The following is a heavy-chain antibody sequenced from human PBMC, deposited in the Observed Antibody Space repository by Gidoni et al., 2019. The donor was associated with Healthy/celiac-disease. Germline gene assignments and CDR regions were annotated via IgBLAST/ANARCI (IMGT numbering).Heavy chain of an antibody. J-gene: IGHJ4*02. CDR1: GFTFSRYA. CDR2: ISGSGGST. V-gene: IGHV3-23*04. CDR3: AKSASFYDILTGYLDY. Sequence: EVQLVESGGGLVQPGGSLRLSCAASGFTFSRYAMSWVRQAPGKGLEWVSAISGSGGSTYYADSVKGRFTISRDNSKNTLYLQMNSLRAEDTAVYYCAKSASFYDILTGYLDYWGQGTLVTVSS. D-gene: IGHD3-9*01.